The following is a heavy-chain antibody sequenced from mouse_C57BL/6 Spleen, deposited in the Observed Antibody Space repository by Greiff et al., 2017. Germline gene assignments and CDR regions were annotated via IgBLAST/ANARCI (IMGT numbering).Heavy chain of an antibody. CDR2: ISYDGSN. CDR1: GYSITSGYY. V-gene: IGHV3-6*01. CDR3: ARPYYGSRNYAMDY. J-gene: IGHJ4*01. D-gene: IGHD1-1*01. Sequence: VQLQQSGPGLVKPSQSLSLTCSVTGYSITSGYYWNWIRQFPGNKLEWMGYISYDGSNNYNPSLKNRISITRDTSKNQFFLKLNSVTTEDTATYYCARPYYGSRNYAMDYWGQGTSVTVSS.